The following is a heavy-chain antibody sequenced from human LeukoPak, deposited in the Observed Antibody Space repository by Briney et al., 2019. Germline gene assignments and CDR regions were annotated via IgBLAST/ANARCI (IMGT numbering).Heavy chain of an antibody. CDR1: GGSISSGGYY. CDR3: AREVVIAFYNKYYFDY. CDR2: IYHSGST. D-gene: IGHD3-22*01. V-gene: IGHV4-30-2*01. Sequence: SQTLSLTCTVSGGSISSGGYYWSWIRQPPGKGLEWIGYIYHSGSTYYNPSLKSRVTISVDRSKNQFSLKLSSVTAADTAVYYCAREVVIAFYNKYYFDYWGQGTLVTVSS. J-gene: IGHJ4*02.